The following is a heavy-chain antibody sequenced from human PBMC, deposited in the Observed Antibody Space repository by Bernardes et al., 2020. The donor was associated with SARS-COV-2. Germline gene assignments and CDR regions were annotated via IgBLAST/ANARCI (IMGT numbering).Heavy chain of an antibody. J-gene: IGHJ4*02. CDR2: FDPEDDEI. D-gene: IGHD2-2*01. CDR1: GYNLSDLS. Sequence: ASVKVSCKVSGYNLSDLSMHWVRRIPGKGLEWMGVFDPEDDEIVYAQKFRGRVTMTEDTFTDTAYMELGSLRSEDTAVDCCTTALSSASRTSFDYWGQGTLVTVSS. CDR3: TTALSSASRTSFDY. V-gene: IGHV1-24*01.